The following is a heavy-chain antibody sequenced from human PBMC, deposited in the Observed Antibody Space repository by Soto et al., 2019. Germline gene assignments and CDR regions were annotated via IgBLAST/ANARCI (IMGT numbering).Heavy chain of an antibody. V-gene: IGHV4-30-4*01. CDR1: GGSISSGDYY. Sequence: SETLSLTCTVSGGSISSGDYYWSWIRQPPGKGLEWIGYIYYSGSTYYNPSLKSRVTISVDTSKNQFSLKLSSVTAADTAVYYCARDKQWLVLGQYFYYYYGMDVWGQGTSVTVSS. CDR3: ARDKQWLVLGQYFYYYYGMDV. J-gene: IGHJ6*02. CDR2: IYYSGST. D-gene: IGHD6-19*01.